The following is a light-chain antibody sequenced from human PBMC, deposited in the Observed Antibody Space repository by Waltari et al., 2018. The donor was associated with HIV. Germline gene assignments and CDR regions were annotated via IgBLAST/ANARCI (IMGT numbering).Light chain of an antibody. Sequence: DIQMTQSPSSLSALVGDSVAITCRASQSVTNQVNWYQQRPGQAPKLLIYDASTLHSGVPFRFRGGESGTAFTLTITGLQPDDFATYFCQQSYSSPLTFGPGTKV. CDR2: DAS. J-gene: IGKJ3*01. CDR1: QSVTNQ. V-gene: IGKV1-39*01. CDR3: QQSYSSPLT.